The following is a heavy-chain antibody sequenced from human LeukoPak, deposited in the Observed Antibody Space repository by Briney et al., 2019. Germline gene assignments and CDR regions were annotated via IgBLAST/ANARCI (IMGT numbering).Heavy chain of an antibody. CDR2: IYTSGST. J-gene: IGHJ5*02. CDR3: ARGFYSNYVGPWFDP. V-gene: IGHV4-4*07. D-gene: IGHD4-11*01. Sequence: SETLSLTCTGSGGSISSYYWSWIRQPAGKGLEWIGRIYTSGSTNYNPSLKSRVTMSVDTSKNQFSLKLSSVTAADTAVYYCARGFYSNYVGPWFDPWGQGTLVAVSS. CDR1: GGSISSYY.